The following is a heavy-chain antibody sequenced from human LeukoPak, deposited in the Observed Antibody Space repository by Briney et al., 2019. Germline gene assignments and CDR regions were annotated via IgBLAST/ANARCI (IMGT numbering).Heavy chain of an antibody. Sequence: GGSLRLSCAASGFTFNNYAMHWVRQGPGKGLEWVSLISGDGGRIYYADSTKGRFTISRDNSKNSLYLQMNSLRTEDTALYYCAKGAGYNNGDASDIWGLGTMVTVSS. CDR1: GFTFNNYA. CDR3: AKGAGYNNGDASDI. D-gene: IGHD5-24*01. J-gene: IGHJ3*02. V-gene: IGHV3-43*02. CDR2: ISGDGGRI.